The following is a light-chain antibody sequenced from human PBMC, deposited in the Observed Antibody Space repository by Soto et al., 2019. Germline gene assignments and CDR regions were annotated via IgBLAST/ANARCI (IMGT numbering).Light chain of an antibody. J-gene: IGLJ1*01. CDR3: QSYDSSLSGSSV. V-gene: IGLV2-14*01. Sequence: QSALTQPASVSGSLGQSITISCTGTSNDVGGFNYVSWYQQHPGKAPKLIIYGNSNRPSGVPDRFSGSKSGTSASLAITGLQAEDEADYYCQSYDSSLSGSSVFGTGTKLTVL. CDR2: GNS. CDR1: SNDVGGFNY.